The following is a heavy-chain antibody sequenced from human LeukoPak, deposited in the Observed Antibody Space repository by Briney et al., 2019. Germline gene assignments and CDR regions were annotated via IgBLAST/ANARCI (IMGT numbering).Heavy chain of an antibody. Sequence: PGGSLRLSCAASGFTFSSYGMHWVRQAPGKGLEWVAFIRYDGSNKYYADSVKGRFTISRNNSKNTLYLQMNSLRAEDTAVYYCAKGKSSPLERRRDYYYYMDVWGKGTTVTISS. CDR3: AKGKSSPLERRRDYYYYMDV. V-gene: IGHV3-30*02. CDR1: GFTFSSYG. CDR2: IRYDGSNK. J-gene: IGHJ6*03. D-gene: IGHD1-1*01.